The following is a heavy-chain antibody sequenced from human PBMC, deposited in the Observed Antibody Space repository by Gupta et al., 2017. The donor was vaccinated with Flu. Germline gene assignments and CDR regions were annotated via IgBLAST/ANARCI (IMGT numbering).Heavy chain of an antibody. J-gene: IGHJ3*02. D-gene: IGHD1-1*01. CDR3: VRGQLPNDALDI. Sequence: EVQLAESGGGLVQPGGSLRLSCAASGFTFNNYAMHWVRQAPGKGLEYVSLINPKGDYTYYADSLRGRFTISRDNSKKMVYLQMGSLRPEDMGLYYCVRGQLPNDALDIWGQGTMVTVSS. CDR2: INPKGDYT. CDR1: GFTFNNYA. V-gene: IGHV3-64*07.